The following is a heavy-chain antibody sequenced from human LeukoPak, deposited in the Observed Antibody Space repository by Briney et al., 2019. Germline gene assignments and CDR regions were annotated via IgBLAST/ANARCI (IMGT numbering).Heavy chain of an antibody. V-gene: IGHV4-34*01. CDR1: GGSFSGYY. D-gene: IGHD6-19*01. CDR2: INHSGST. Sequence: SETLSLTCAVYGGSFSGYYWSWIRQPPGKGLEWIGEINHSGSTNYNPSLKSRVTISVDTSKNQFSLKLSSVTAADTAVYYCARRGKSSGPWGYWGQGTLVTVTS. CDR3: ARRGKSSGPWGY. J-gene: IGHJ4*02.